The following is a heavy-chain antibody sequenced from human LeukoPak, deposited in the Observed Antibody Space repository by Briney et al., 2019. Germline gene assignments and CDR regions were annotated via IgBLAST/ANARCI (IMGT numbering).Heavy chain of an antibody. CDR1: GYTFTGYY. J-gene: IGHJ5*02. Sequence: ASVKVSCKASGYTFTGYYMHWVRQAPGQGLEWMGWTNPNSGGTNYAQKFQGRVTMTRDTSISTAYMELSRLRSDDTAVYYCARGRGRIAVAVTNWFDPWGQGTLVTVSS. D-gene: IGHD6-19*01. CDR2: TNPNSGGT. CDR3: ARGRGRIAVAVTNWFDP. V-gene: IGHV1-2*02.